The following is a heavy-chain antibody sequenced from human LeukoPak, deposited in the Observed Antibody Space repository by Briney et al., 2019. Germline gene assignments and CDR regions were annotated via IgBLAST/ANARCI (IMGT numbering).Heavy chain of an antibody. D-gene: IGHD6-19*01. CDR2: ISSSSSYT. J-gene: IGHJ6*02. CDR3: ARGWYQYGMDV. Sequence: PGGSLRLSCAAYGFTFSDYYMSWIRQAPGKGLEWISYISSSSSYTNHADSVKGRFTISRDNAKNSLYLQMNSLRVDDTAAYYCARGWYQYGMDVWGQGTTVTVSS. V-gene: IGHV3-11*03. CDR1: GFTFSDYY.